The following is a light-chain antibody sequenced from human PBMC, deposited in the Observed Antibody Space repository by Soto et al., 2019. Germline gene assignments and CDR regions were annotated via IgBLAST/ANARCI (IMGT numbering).Light chain of an antibody. J-gene: IGLJ2*01. Sequence: QSVLTQPRSVSGSPGQSVTISCTGTSSDVGGYNYVSWYQQHPGKAPKLMIYDVSKRPSGVPDRFSGSKSGTAATLGVTGLQTGDEADYYCATWDSSLSGVVFGGGTKLTVL. V-gene: IGLV2-11*01. CDR3: ATWDSSLSGVV. CDR1: SSDVGGYNY. CDR2: DVS.